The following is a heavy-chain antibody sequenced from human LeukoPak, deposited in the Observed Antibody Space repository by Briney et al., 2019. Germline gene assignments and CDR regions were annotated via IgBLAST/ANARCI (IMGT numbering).Heavy chain of an antibody. D-gene: IGHD6-19*01. CDR3: AKDGSSGVGLFDY. CDR1: GFTFDDYA. Sequence: GRSLRLSCAASGFTFDDYAMHWVRQAPGKGLEWVSGISWNSGSIGYADSVKGRFTISRDNAKNSLYLQMNSLRAEGTALYYCAKDGSSGVGLFDYWGQGTLVTVSS. V-gene: IGHV3-9*01. J-gene: IGHJ4*02. CDR2: ISWNSGSI.